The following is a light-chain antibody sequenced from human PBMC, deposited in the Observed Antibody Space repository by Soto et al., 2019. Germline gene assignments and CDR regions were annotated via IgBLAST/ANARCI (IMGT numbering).Light chain of an antibody. CDR3: QQYDSSPLWT. CDR1: QSVSSSY. J-gene: IGKJ1*01. Sequence: EILLTQSPGTLSLSPGERATLSCSASQSVSSSYLAWYQRKPGQAPRLLIYGASSRATGIPDRFSGSGSGTDFTLTISRLEPEDFAVYYCQQYDSSPLWTFGQGTKVDIK. V-gene: IGKV3-20*01. CDR2: GAS.